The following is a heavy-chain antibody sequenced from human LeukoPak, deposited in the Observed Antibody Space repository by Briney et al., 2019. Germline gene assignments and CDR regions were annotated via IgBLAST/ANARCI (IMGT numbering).Heavy chain of an antibody. CDR2: IYHSGST. Sequence: SSETLSLTCTVSGYSISSGYYWGWIRQPPGKGLEWTGSIYHSGSTYYNPSLKSRVTISVDTSKNQFSLKLGSVTAADTAVYYCATTGVTMVRGAADAFDIWGQGTMVTVSS. D-gene: IGHD3-10*01. CDR1: GYSISSGYY. V-gene: IGHV4-38-2*02. CDR3: ATTGVTMVRGAADAFDI. J-gene: IGHJ3*02.